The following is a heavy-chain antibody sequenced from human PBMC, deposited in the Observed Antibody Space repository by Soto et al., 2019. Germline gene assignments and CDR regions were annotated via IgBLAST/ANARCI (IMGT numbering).Heavy chain of an antibody. D-gene: IGHD1-1*01. J-gene: IGHJ6*02. CDR1: GGSISGFY. Sequence: SETLSLTCTVSGGSISGFYWSWIRQPPGKGLEWIGYIYNSGSTNYNPSLKSRVTISVDTSRNQFSLKVSSVTAADTAVYYCARARDGNWTFYGMDVWGQGTTVTVSS. CDR3: ARARDGNWTFYGMDV. V-gene: IGHV4-59*01. CDR2: IYNSGST.